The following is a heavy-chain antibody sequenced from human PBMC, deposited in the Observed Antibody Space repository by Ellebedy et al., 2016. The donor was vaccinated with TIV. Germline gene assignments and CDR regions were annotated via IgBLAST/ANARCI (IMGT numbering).Heavy chain of an antibody. CDR3: AADPTSLWFGESLFPAS. CDR2: IYSGGST. J-gene: IGHJ5*02. CDR1: GFTVSSNY. V-gene: IGHV3-53*01. D-gene: IGHD3-10*01. Sequence: GESLKISXAASGFTVSSNYMSWVRQAPGKGLEWVSVIYSGGSTYYADSVKGRFTISRDNSKNTLYLQMNSLRAEDTAVYYCAADPTSLWFGESLFPASWGQGTLVTVSS.